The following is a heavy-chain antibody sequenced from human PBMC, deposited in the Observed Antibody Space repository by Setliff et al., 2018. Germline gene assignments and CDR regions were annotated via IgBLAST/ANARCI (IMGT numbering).Heavy chain of an antibody. J-gene: IGHJ3*02. CDR1: GLSFRDHF. V-gene: IGHV3-48*01. D-gene: IGHD6-13*01. CDR3: ASAGHSGSWFPFDAFHI. CDR2: ISGSSHII. Sequence: GGSLRLSCAASGLSFRDHFMDWVRQAPGKGLEWVSYISGSSHIISYADSVKGRFTISRDNAKNSLYLQMNSLRAEDTAVYYCASAGHSGSWFPFDAFHIWGQGTMVTVSS.